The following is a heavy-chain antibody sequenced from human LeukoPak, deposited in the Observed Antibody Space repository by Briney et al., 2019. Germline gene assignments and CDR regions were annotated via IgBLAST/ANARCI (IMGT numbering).Heavy chain of an antibody. CDR2: INHSGCT. D-gene: IGHD3-22*01. J-gene: IGHJ4*02. CDR3: ARVGGYYYDSSGYYTFDY. V-gene: IGHV4-34*01. CDR1: GGSFSSNY. Sequence: TLLLICSADGGSFSSNYWSWFRRPPRKGVKWIGEINHSGCTNYNPSLKSRLTISVDTSKNQFSLKLSSVPAADTAVYYCARVGGYYYDSSGYYTFDYWGQGTLVTVSS.